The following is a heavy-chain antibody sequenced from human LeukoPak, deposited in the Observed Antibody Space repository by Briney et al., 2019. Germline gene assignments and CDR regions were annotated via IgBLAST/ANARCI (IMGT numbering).Heavy chain of an antibody. J-gene: IGHJ3*02. V-gene: IGHV4-61*02. D-gene: IGHD6-19*01. CDR1: GGSISRGSYY. CDR3: ARDGNHRWLVPSAFDI. Sequence: SETLSLTCTVSGGSISRGSYYWSWIRQPAGKGLEWIGRIYTSGSTNYNPSLKSRVTISVDTSKNQFSLKLTSVTAADTAVYYCARDGNHRWLVPSAFDIWGQGTMVTVSS. CDR2: IYTSGST.